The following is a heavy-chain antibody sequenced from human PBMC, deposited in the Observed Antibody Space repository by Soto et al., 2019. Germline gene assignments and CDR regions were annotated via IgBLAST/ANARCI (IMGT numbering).Heavy chain of an antibody. CDR3: AVYGRQKNDAFDI. D-gene: IGHD3-10*01. Sequence: GGSLRLSXAASGFTFSSYAMHWVRQAPGKGLEWVAVISYDGSNKYYADSVKGRFTISRDNSKNTLYLQMNSLRAEDTAVYYCAVYGRQKNDAFDIWGQGTMV. CDR1: GFTFSSYA. J-gene: IGHJ3*02. V-gene: IGHV3-30-3*01. CDR2: ISYDGSNK.